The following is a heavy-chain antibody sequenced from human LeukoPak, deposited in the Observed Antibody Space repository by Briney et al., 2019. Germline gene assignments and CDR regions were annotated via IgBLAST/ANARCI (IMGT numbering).Heavy chain of an antibody. J-gene: IGHJ4*02. CDR1: AYTFTGYF. D-gene: IGHD6-19*01. Sequence: GASVKVSCKSSAYTFTGYFVHWERQAPAQGLEWMGWINPNSGGTNYAQKFQGRVTMTRDTSISIAYMELSRLRSDDTAVYYYARGVAGTPLTDYWGQGTLVSVSS. V-gene: IGHV1-2*02. CDR2: INPNSGGT. CDR3: ARGVAGTPLTDY.